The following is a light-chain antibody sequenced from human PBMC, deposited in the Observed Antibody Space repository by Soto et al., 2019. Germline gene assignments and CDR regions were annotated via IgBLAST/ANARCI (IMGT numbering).Light chain of an antibody. CDR2: EVS. CDR1: SSDVGGYNY. Sequence: QSVLTQPASVSGSPGQSINISCNGTSSDVGGYNYVSWYQQHPGKAPKLMIYEVSNRPSGVSNRFSGSKSGNTASLTISGLQAEDEADYYCSSYTRSSTLFGGGTKLTVL. V-gene: IGLV2-14*01. J-gene: IGLJ2*01. CDR3: SSYTRSSTL.